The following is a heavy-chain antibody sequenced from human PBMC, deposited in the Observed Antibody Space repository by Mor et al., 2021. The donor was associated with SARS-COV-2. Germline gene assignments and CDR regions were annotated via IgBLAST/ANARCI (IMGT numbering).Heavy chain of an antibody. CDR3: ARGDGFCSSTSCYGDAFDI. V-gene: IGHV4-31*02. J-gene: IGHJ3*02. Sequence: SRVTISVDTSKNQFSLKLSSVTAADTAVYYCARGDGFCSSTSCYGDAFDIWGQGTMVTV. D-gene: IGHD2-2*01.